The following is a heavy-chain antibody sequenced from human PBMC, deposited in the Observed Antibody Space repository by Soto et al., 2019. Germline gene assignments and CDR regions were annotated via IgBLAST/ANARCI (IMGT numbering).Heavy chain of an antibody. CDR1: AYTFIDYY. J-gene: IGHJ3*02. Sequence: QAQLVQSGAEVKKPGAPAKVSCKASAYTFIDYYVHWMRQAPGQGLEWIGWINPKNGGTKFAQKFQGWGTMTRDTSLSTAYMELSRLRSDDTAIYYCARDLREGYYDIRGQGTMVTVSS. V-gene: IGHV1-2*04. CDR2: INPKNGGT. D-gene: IGHD2-8*01. CDR3: ARDLREGYYDI.